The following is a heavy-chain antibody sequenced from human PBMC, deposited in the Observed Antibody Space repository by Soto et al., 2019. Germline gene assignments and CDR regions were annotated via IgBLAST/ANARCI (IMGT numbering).Heavy chain of an antibody. CDR2: IKQDGGEK. V-gene: IGHV3-7*02. J-gene: IGHJ5*02. CDR1: GFTFSSYW. CDR3: ARHPERIAQIGWFDP. D-gene: IGHD6-13*01. Sequence: GGSLRLSCAASGFTFSSYWMSWVRQAPGKGLEWVANIKQDGGEKNYVDSVKGRFTISRDNAKKSLYLQMNSLRAEDTAVYYCARHPERIAQIGWFDPWGQGTLVTVSS.